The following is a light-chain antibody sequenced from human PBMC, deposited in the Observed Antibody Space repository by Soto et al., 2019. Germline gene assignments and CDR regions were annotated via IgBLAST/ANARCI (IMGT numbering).Light chain of an antibody. Sequence: QSVLTQPASVSGSPGQSITISCTGTSSVVGSYNYVFWYQHHPGKAPKLMIYDVSNRPSGVSNRFSGSKSGNTASLTISGLQAEDEADYYCSSYTSSSTYVFGTGTKVTVL. V-gene: IGLV2-14*03. CDR1: SSVVGSYNY. CDR3: SSYTSSSTYV. J-gene: IGLJ1*01. CDR2: DVS.